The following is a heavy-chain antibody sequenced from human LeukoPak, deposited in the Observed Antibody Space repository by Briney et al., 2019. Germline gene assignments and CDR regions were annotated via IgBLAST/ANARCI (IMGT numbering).Heavy chain of an antibody. CDR2: ISYSGSSK. V-gene: IGHV3-30*18. J-gene: IGHJ3*02. D-gene: IGHD3-10*01. CDR1: GFTFSSYA. CDR3: AKDSGSNTFDN. Sequence: GGSLRLSCAASGFTFSSYAMSWVRQAPGKGLEWVAVISYSGSSKECADSVKGRFTISRDNSKSTLYLQMNSLRAEDTAVYYCAKDSGSNTFDNWGQGTLVTVAS.